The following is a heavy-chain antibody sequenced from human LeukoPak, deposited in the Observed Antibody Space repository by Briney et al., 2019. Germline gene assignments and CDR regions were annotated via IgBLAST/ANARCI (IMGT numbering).Heavy chain of an antibody. D-gene: IGHD2-21*01. J-gene: IGHJ6*03. V-gene: IGHV3-20*04. CDR3: ARADSNYYYYYMDV. CDR1: GFIFSSYW. Sequence: GGSLRLSCAASGFIFSSYWMSWVRHAPGKGLEWVSGINWNGGSTGYADSVKGRFTISRDNAKNSLYLQMNSLRAEDTALYYCARADSNYYYYYMDVWGKGTTVTVSS. CDR2: INWNGGST.